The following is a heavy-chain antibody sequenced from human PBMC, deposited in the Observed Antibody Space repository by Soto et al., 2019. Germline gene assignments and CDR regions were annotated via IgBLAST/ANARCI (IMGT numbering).Heavy chain of an antibody. CDR2: ISSGGGTA. J-gene: IGHJ4*02. CDR1: GFTFSSYT. Sequence: EVQLLESGGGLVQPGGSLRLSCAASGFTFSSYTMSWVRQAPGKGLEWVSAISSGGGTAHYADSVKGRFTISGDNSKYTLYLQMNSLRAEDTAVYYCAKGETTVTDPGGFAYWGQGTLVTVSS. D-gene: IGHD4-17*01. CDR3: AKGETTVTDPGGFAY. V-gene: IGHV3-23*01.